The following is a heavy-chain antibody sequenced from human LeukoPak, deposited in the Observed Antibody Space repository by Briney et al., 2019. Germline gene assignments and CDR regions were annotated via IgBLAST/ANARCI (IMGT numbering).Heavy chain of an antibody. V-gene: IGHV3-23*01. J-gene: IGHJ6*02. CDR1: GFSFNTYA. D-gene: IGHD3-16*01. CDR3: ARDQYEVPYYSNYDGMNV. CDR2: ISNTGGST. Sequence: GGSLRLSCAASGFSFNTYAMSWVRQAPGKGLEWVSAISNTGGSTYYADSVKGRFTISRDKSKNTLSLQMNSLRAEDTAVYYCARDQYEVPYYSNYDGMNVWGQGTTVIVSS.